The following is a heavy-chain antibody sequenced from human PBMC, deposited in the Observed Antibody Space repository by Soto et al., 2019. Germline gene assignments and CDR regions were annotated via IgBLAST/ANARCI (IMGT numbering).Heavy chain of an antibody. Sequence: SEALTPTCVFSSGSISSNNRWSWDREPPGGGLEWIGEIFHSGSTNYNPSLKTRVTISVDKSKNQFSLKLSSVTAADTAVYYCARVFSGSSSDYWGQGTLVTVSS. CDR1: SGSISSNNR. D-gene: IGHD1-26*01. J-gene: IGHJ4*02. CDR2: IFHSGST. V-gene: IGHV4-4*02. CDR3: ARVFSGSSSDY.